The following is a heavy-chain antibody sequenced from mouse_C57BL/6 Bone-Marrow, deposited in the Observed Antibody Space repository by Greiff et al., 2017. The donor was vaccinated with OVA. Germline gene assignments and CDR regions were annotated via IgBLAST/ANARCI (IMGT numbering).Heavy chain of an antibody. J-gene: IGHJ3*01. CDR1: GYAFSSYW. Sequence: QVQLKQSGAELVKPGASVKISCKASGYAFSSYWMNWVKQRPGKGLEWIGQIYPGDGDTNYNGKFKGKATLTADKSSSTAYMQLSSLTSEDSAVYFCARGNYYGSFAWFAYWGQGTLVTVSA. CDR2: IYPGDGDT. D-gene: IGHD1-1*01. CDR3: ARGNYYGSFAWFAY. V-gene: IGHV1-80*01.